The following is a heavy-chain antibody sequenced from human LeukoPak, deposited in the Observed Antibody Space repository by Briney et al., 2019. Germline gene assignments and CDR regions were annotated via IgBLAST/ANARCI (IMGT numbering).Heavy chain of an antibody. Sequence: SETLSLTCAVYGGSFSGYYWSWIRQPPGKGLEWIGEINHSGSTNYNPSLKSRVTMSVDTSKNQFSLKLSSVTAADTAVYYCARGGVVPAAAFDPWGQGTLVTVSS. CDR1: GGSFSGYY. J-gene: IGHJ5*02. V-gene: IGHV4-34*01. D-gene: IGHD2-2*01. CDR3: ARGGVVPAAAFDP. CDR2: INHSGST.